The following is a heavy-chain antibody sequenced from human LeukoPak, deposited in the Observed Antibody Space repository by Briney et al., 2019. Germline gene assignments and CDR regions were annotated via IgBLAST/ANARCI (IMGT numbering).Heavy chain of an antibody. CDR3: ARDLSSSWSMLGY. Sequence: GGSLRLSCADSGFTFDDYGMSWVRQAPGKGLEWVSVINWYGGAKHYADSVKGRFTISRDNDKNSLYLQMNSLTTDDTAVYYCARDLSSSWSMLGYWGQGTLVTISS. V-gene: IGHV3-20*04. J-gene: IGHJ4*02. CDR2: INWYGGAK. D-gene: IGHD6-19*01. CDR1: GFTFDDYG.